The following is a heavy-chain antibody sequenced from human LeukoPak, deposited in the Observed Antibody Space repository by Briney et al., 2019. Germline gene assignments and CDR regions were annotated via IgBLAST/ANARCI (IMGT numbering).Heavy chain of an antibody. V-gene: IGHV4-4*07. J-gene: IGHJ4*02. CDR2: IYTSGST. CDR3: ARGRGIAAGNYFDY. D-gene: IGHD6-13*01. CDR1: GGSISSYY. Sequence: SETLSLTCTVSGGSISSYYWSWIRQPAGKGLEWIGRIYTSGSTNYNPSLKSRVTISVDKSKNQFSLKLSSVTAADTAVYYCARGRGIAAGNYFDYWGQGTLVTVSS.